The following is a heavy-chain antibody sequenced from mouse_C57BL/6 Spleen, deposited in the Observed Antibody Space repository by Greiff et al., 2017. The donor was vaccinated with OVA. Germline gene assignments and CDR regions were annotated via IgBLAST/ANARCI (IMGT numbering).Heavy chain of an antibody. D-gene: IGHD1-1*01. CDR2: ISSGSSTI. CDR1: GFTFSDYG. V-gene: IGHV5-17*01. Sequence: EVQVVESGGGLVKPGGSLKLSCAASGFTFSDYGMHWVRQAPEKGLEWVAYISSGSSTIYYADTVKGRFTISRDNAKNTLFLQMTSLRSEDTAMYYCARPITTVYYAMDYWGQGTSVTVSS. J-gene: IGHJ4*01. CDR3: ARPITTVYYAMDY.